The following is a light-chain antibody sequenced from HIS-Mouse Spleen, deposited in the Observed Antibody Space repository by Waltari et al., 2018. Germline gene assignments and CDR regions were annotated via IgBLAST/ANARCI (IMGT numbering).Light chain of an antibody. CDR3: YSTDSSGNHRV. V-gene: IGLV3-10*01. Sequence: SYELTQPPSVSVSPGQTARITCSGDALPKKSAYWYQQKSSQPPGLVIYEDSKRPSGIPERFSGSSSGTMATLTISGAQVEDEADYYCYSTDSSGNHRVFGGGTKLTVL. CDR2: EDS. J-gene: IGLJ2*01. CDR1: ALPKKS.